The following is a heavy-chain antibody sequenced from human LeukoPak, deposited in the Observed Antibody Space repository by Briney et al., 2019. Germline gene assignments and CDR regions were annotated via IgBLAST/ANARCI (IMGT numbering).Heavy chain of an antibody. CDR2: ISGSGGST. CDR1: GFTFSSYA. V-gene: IGHV3-23*01. D-gene: IGHD1-26*01. CDR3: AKDTYTHSGTYYLYYFDY. Sequence: PGGSLRLSCAASGFTFSSYAMTWVRQAPGKGLEWVSGISGSGGSTHYADSVKGRFTISRDNSKNTLYLQMNSLRAEDMAVYYCAKDTYTHSGTYYLYYFDYWGQGTLVTVSS. J-gene: IGHJ4*02.